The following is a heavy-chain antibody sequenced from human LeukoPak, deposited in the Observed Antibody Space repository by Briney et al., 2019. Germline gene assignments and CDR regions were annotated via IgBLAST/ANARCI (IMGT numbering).Heavy chain of an antibody. Sequence: GGSLRLSCAASGFTFSAYAMNWVRQAPGKGLEWVSYITSSSSTIYYADSVKGRFTISRDNAKNSLYLQMNSLRDEDTAVYYCARGDGWFGELLNFDYWGQGTLVTVS. CDR1: GFTFSAYA. J-gene: IGHJ4*02. CDR2: ITSSSSTI. V-gene: IGHV3-48*02. D-gene: IGHD3-10*01. CDR3: ARGDGWFGELLNFDY.